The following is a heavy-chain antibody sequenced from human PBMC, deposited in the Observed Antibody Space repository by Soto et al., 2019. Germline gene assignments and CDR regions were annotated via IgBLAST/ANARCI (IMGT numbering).Heavy chain of an antibody. CDR3: AKGVGSYGYLFDY. CDR1: GFTFSSYA. V-gene: IGHV3-23*01. D-gene: IGHD5-18*01. CDR2: ISGSAGST. J-gene: IGHJ4*02. Sequence: VGSLRLSCAASGFTFSSYAMTWVRQAPGKGLEWVSAISGSAGSTYYADSVKGRFTISRDNSKNTLYLQMNSLRAEDTAVYFCAKGVGSYGYLFDYWGQGTLVTVSS.